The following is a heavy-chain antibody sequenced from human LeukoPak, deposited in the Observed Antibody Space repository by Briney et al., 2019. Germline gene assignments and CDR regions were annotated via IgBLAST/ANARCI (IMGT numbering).Heavy chain of an antibody. V-gene: IGHV4-34*01. CDR3: ARGGILWFGEHDY. Sequence: SETLSLTCAVYGGSFSGYYWSWIRQPPGKGLEWIGEINHSGSTNYDPSLKSRVTISVDTSKSQFSLKLSSVTAADTAVYYCARGGILWFGEHDYWGQGTLVTVSS. CDR2: INHSGST. CDR1: GGSFSGYY. J-gene: IGHJ4*02. D-gene: IGHD3-10*01.